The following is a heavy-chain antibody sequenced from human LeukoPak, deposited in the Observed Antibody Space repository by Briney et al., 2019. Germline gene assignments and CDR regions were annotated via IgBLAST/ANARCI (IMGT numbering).Heavy chain of an antibody. V-gene: IGHV1-69*05. CDR3: ARDSKFGTTALNPFDY. CDR1: GGTFSSYA. CDR2: IIPIFGTA. J-gene: IGHJ4*02. D-gene: IGHD4-11*01. Sequence: GASVKVSCKASGGTFSSYAISWVRQAPGQGLEWMGGIIPIFGTANYAQKFQGRVTITTDESTSTAYMELSSLRSEDTAVYYCARDSKFGTTALNPFDYWGQGTLVTVSS.